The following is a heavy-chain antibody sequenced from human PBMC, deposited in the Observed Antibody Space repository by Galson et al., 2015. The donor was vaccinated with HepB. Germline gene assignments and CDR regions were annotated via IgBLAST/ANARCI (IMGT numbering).Heavy chain of an antibody. D-gene: IGHD6-13*01. J-gene: IGHJ5*02. V-gene: IGHV3-30*18. CDR2: ISYDGSNK. Sequence: SLRLSCAASGFTFSSYGMHWVRQAPGKGLEWVAVISYDGSNKYYADSVKGRFTISRDNSKDTLYLQMNSLRAGDTAVYYCAKEAAAGAPWGQGTLVTVSS. CDR1: GFTFSSYG. CDR3: AKEAAAGAP.